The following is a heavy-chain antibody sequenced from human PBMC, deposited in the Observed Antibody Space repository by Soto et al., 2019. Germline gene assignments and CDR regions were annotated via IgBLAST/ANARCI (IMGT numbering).Heavy chain of an antibody. CDR2: ISGSGGST. V-gene: IGHV3-23*01. D-gene: IGHD5-18*01. J-gene: IGHJ2*01. CDR1: GFTFSSYA. Sequence: EVQLLESGGGLVQPGGSLRLSCAASGFTFSSYAMSWVRQAPGKGLEWVSAISGSGGSTYYADSVKGRFTISRDNSKNTMYLQMNSLRAEDTAVYYCAKASVHGIKLWFQILYWYFDLWGRGTLVTVSS. CDR3: AKASVHGIKLWFQILYWYFDL.